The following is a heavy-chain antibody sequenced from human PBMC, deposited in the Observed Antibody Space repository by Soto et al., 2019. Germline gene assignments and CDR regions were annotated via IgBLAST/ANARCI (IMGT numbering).Heavy chain of an antibody. CDR1: GFTFSSYD. J-gene: IGHJ4*02. Sequence: EVQLVESGGGLVQPGGSLRLSCEASGFTFSSYDMHWVRQATGKGLEWVSSIGTAGDTYYPGSVKGRFTISRENAKNSLYLQMNSLRAGDTAVYYCARVGRLRFFDYWGQGTLVTVSS. V-gene: IGHV3-13*04. D-gene: IGHD5-12*01. CDR2: IGTAGDT. CDR3: ARVGRLRFFDY.